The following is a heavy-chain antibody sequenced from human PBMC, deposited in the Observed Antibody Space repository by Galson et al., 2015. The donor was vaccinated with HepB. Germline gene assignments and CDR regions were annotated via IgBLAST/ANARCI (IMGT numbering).Heavy chain of an antibody. CDR2: VSATTNNT. CDR3: VKPCGSGSCPLGS. V-gene: IGHV3-23*01. J-gene: IGHJ5*02. D-gene: IGHD5-12*01. CDR1: GFTFSSFV. Sequence: SLRLSCAASGFTFSSFVMSWVRQAPGKRLEWVATVSATTNNTYYTDSVKGRFTVSRDNAMNTLYLQMSSLSADDTALYYCVKPCGSGSCPLGSWGQGTLVTVSS.